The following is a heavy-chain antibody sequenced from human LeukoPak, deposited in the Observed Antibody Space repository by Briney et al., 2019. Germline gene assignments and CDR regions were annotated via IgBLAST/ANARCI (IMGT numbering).Heavy chain of an antibody. CDR1: GFTFSSYA. CDR2: ISGSGDNT. V-gene: IGHV3-23*01. D-gene: IGHD3-22*01. Sequence: GGFLRLSCAASGFTFSSYAMSWVRQAPGKGLEWVSGISGSGDNTYYADSVKGRFTISRDNSKNTLYVQVNSLGTEDTAAYYCAKGSYYDSSGSFYFDYWGHGTMVTVSS. CDR3: AKGSYYDSSGSFYFDY. J-gene: IGHJ4*01.